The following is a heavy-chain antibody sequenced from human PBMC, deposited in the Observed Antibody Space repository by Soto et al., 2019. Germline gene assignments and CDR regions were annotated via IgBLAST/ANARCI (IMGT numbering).Heavy chain of an antibody. V-gene: IGHV2-5*02. CDR2: IYWDDDK. CDR3: THSRCGGDCLQSYSSHYYFGMDV. D-gene: IGHD2-21*02. CDR1: GFSLSTGGVG. Sequence: KESGPTLVKPTQTLTLTCTFSGFSLSTGGVGVGWIRQPPGKALEWPALIYWDDDKRYSPSLRSRLTITKDTSKNQVVLTMTNMDPVDTATYYCTHSRCGGDCLQSYSSHYYFGMDVWGQGTTVTVSS. J-gene: IGHJ6*02.